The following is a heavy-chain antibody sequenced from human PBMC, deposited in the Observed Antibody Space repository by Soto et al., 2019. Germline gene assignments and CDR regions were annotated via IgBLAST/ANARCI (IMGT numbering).Heavy chain of an antibody. CDR1: GFTFDDYA. J-gene: IGHJ6*02. Sequence: SQRLSCGSSGFTFDDYAMHWARQAPGKGLEWVSGISWNSGSIGYADSVKGRFTISRDNAKNSLYLQMNSLRAEDTALYYCAKDTSGSYYGSYYGMDVWGQGTTVTVSS. CDR2: ISWNSGSI. V-gene: IGHV3-9*01. CDR3: AKDTSGSYYGSYYGMDV. D-gene: IGHD1-26*01.